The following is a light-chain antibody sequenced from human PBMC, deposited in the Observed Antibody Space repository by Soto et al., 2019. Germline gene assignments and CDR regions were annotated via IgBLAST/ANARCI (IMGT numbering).Light chain of an antibody. V-gene: IGLV2-8*01. CDR2: DVS. Sequence: QSALTQPPSASGSPGRSVTISCTGTSSDIGGYNYVSWYQQHPGKAPKLIIFDVSKRPSGVPNRFSGSKSGNTASLTISGLRAEDEADYYCCSYVGRNTYVFGTGTKLTVL. CDR1: SSDIGGYNY. CDR3: CSYVGRNTYV. J-gene: IGLJ1*01.